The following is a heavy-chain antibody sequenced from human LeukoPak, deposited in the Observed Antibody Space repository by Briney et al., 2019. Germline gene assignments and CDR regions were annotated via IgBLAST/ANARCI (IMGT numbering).Heavy chain of an antibody. J-gene: IGHJ4*02. Sequence: SQTLSFTCAISGDSVSSNSAAWNWIRQSPSRGLEWLGRTYYRSKWYNDYAISVRSRITFNPDTSNNQFSLQLISVTPEDTAVYYCAGGNGAYYFFDYWGQGTLVTVSS. CDR3: AGGNGAYYFFDY. CDR2: TYYRSKWYN. V-gene: IGHV6-1*01. D-gene: IGHD2-21*01. CDR1: GDSVSSNSAA.